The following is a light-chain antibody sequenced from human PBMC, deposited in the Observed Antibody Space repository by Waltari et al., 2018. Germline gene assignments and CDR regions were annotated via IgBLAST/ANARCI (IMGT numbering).Light chain of an antibody. Sequence: QSSLTQPRSVSGSPGQSVTIPCTGTRSDVGGYHDASCYQQHPGKAPKLIIYDVSKRPSGVPDRFSGSKSGNTASLTISGLQAEDEADYYCCSYAGTLGVFGTGTKVTVL. CDR3: CSYAGTLGV. V-gene: IGLV2-11*02. J-gene: IGLJ1*01. CDR2: DVS. CDR1: RSDVGGYHD.